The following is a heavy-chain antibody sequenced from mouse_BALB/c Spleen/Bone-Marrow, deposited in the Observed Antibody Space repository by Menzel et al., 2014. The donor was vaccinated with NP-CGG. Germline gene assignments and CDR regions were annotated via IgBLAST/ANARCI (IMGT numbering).Heavy chain of an antibody. D-gene: IGHD2-3*01. V-gene: IGHV5-6-3*01. Sequence: EVKVVESGGGLVQPGGSLKLSCAASGFTFSSYGMSWVRQTPDKRLELVATINSNGGSTYYPDSVKGRFTISRDNAKNTLYLQMSSLKSEDTAMYYCARERDGYFRVAMDYWGQGTSVTVSS. CDR2: INSNGGST. CDR3: ARERDGYFRVAMDY. J-gene: IGHJ4*01. CDR1: GFTFSSYG.